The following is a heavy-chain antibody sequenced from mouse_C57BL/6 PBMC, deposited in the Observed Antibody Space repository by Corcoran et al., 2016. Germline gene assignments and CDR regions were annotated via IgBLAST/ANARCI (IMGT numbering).Heavy chain of an antibody. J-gene: IGHJ2*01. D-gene: IGHD1-1*01. CDR3: ARGTVVAPFDY. CDR1: GYTFTDYY. Sequence: EVQLQQSGPVLVKPGASVKMSCKASGYTFTDYYMNWVQQSHGKSLEWIGVINPYNGGTSYNQKFKGKATLTVDKSSSTAYMELNSLTSEDSAVYYCARGTVVAPFDYWGQGTTLTVSS. V-gene: IGHV1-19*01. CDR2: INPYNGGT.